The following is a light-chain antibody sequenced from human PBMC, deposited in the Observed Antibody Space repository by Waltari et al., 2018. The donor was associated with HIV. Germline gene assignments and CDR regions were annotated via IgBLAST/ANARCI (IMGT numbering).Light chain of an antibody. CDR2: SNK. Sequence: QSVLTQPPSASGTPGQRVTISCSGSSSNIGSNTVNWYQQLPGTAPKLLIYSNKQRPSGVPDRCSGSESGTSASLAISGLQSEDEADYYCAAWDDSLNGRVFGGGTKLTVL. V-gene: IGLV1-44*01. J-gene: IGLJ3*02. CDR3: AAWDDSLNGRV. CDR1: SSNIGSNT.